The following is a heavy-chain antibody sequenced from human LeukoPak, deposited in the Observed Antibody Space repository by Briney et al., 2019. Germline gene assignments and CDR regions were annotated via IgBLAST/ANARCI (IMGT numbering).Heavy chain of an antibody. Sequence: ASVKVSCKASGYTFTGYYMHWVRQAPGQGLEWMGWINPNSGGTNYAQKFQGRVTMTRDTSISTAYMELSRLRSDDTAVYYCARETAYCGGDCSPTFDYWGQGALVTVSS. CDR1: GYTFTGYY. CDR2: INPNSGGT. J-gene: IGHJ4*02. CDR3: ARETAYCGGDCSPTFDY. V-gene: IGHV1-2*02. D-gene: IGHD2-21*02.